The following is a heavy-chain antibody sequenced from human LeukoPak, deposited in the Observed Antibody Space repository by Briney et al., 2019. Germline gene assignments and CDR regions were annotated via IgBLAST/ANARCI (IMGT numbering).Heavy chain of an antibody. V-gene: IGHV3-53*01. CDR2: IYGGGST. Sequence: PGGSLRLSCAASGFTVSSKYMSWVRQAPGKGLEWVSVIYGGGSTYYADSVKGRFTISRDNSKNTLYLQMNSLRAEDTAVYYCARGCSSTSCYGFDYWGQGTLVTVSS. CDR1: GFTVSSKY. J-gene: IGHJ4*02. D-gene: IGHD2-2*01. CDR3: ARGCSSTSCYGFDY.